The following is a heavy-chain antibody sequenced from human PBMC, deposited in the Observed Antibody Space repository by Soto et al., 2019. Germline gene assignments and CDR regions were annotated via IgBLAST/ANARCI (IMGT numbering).Heavy chain of an antibody. V-gene: IGHV3-23*01. D-gene: IGHD6-19*01. J-gene: IGHJ4*02. CDR3: ATRSSGWYFDY. Sequence: EVQLLESGGGLVQPGGSLRLSCAASGFTFSSYAMSWVRQAPGKGLEWVPAIRGTGRSTYYADSVKGRFTISRDNSKNTLYLQMTSLRAEDTAVYYCATRSSGWYFDYCGQGTLVTVSS. CDR1: GFTFSSYA. CDR2: IRGTGRST.